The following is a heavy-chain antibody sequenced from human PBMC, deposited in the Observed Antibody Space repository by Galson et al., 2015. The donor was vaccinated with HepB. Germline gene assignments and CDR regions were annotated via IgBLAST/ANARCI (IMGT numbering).Heavy chain of an antibody. CDR2: INPSDGST. CDR3: ARDPGPASSFDFWSGYSNFGYYYSMDV. V-gene: IGHV1-46*03. D-gene: IGHD3-3*01. Sequence: SVKVSCKASGYTFSSYYIHWVRQAPGQGPEWMGIINPSDGSTSSAQKFQGRVTMTRDTSTSTVYMELSSLRSEDTAVYYCARDPGPASSFDFWSGYSNFGYYYSMDVWGQATTFAVS. CDR1: GYTFSSYY. J-gene: IGHJ6*02.